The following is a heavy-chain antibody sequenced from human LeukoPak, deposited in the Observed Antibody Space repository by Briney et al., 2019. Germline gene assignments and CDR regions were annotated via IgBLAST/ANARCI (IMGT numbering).Heavy chain of an antibody. Sequence: PETLSLTCAVPGGSTSSYSWSWVRQPPGKGLEWIGYIYYSGSAKYTPSLKSRVTISVDTSKNQLPLKLSCVTAADTAVYYCASGDWPQLTWDYWGQGTLVTVSS. CDR3: ASGDWPQLTWDY. CDR2: IYYSGSA. J-gene: IGHJ4*02. V-gene: IGHV4-59*01. CDR1: GGSTSSYS. D-gene: IGHD5-24*01.